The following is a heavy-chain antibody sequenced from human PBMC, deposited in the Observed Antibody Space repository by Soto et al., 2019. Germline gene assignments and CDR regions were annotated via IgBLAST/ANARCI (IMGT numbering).Heavy chain of an antibody. Sequence: GGSLRLSCAASGFIFNTYGMHWVRQAPGKGLEWVAVISYDGSNKYYADSVKGRFTISRDNAKNSLYLQMNSLRDEDTAVYYCAREWTTVTTDYYYYGMDVWGQGTTVTVSS. CDR3: AREWTTVTTDYYYYGMDV. J-gene: IGHJ6*02. CDR2: ISYDGSNK. CDR1: GFIFNTYG. V-gene: IGHV3-30*03. D-gene: IGHD4-4*01.